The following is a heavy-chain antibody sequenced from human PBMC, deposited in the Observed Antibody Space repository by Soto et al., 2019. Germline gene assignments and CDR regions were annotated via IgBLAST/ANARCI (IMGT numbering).Heavy chain of an antibody. CDR1: GGTFGIYA. V-gene: IGHV1-69*12. Sequence: QVQLVQSGAEVKKPGSSVKVSCKASGGTFGIYAITWVRQAPGQGLEWMGGIIAFSDTVNYTQQLPGRVTIPADESTNTAYMGLSSLRSEDTAVYYCARSLYSSSWFHSGNSYYYYGMDVWGQGTTVTVSS. D-gene: IGHD6-13*01. CDR2: IIAFSDTV. CDR3: ARSLYSSSWFHSGNSYYYYGMDV. J-gene: IGHJ6*02.